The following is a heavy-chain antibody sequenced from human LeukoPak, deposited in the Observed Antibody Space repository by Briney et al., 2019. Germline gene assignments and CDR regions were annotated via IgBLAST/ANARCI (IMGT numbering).Heavy chain of an antibody. J-gene: IGHJ4*02. CDR1: GFSFTGNW. V-gene: IGHV3-7*01. CDR3: AQEGN. Sequence: GGSLRLSCVASGFSFTGNWMSWVRQAPGKGPEWVASIKEDGSEKYYGDSVSGRFTISRDNAKNSLYLQMNSLRAEDTAVYYCAQEGNWGQGTLVTVSP. CDR2: IKEDGSEK.